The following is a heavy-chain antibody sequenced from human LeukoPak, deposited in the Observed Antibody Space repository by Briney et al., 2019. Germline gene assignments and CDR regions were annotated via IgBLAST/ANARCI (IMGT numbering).Heavy chain of an antibody. J-gene: IGHJ3*02. CDR2: FELSDSYT. CDR1: GXRFTSNC. CDR3: ARRALPPAYCGGDCFDAFDI. D-gene: IGHD2-21*02. V-gene: IGHV5-10-1*01. Sequence: PGESLEISFQRPGXRFTSNCISWVRQLPGKGLEWMRRFELSDSYTNYSPSFQGHVAISADKSISTAYPQWSSLKASDTAMYYCARRALPPAYCGGDCFDAFDIWGQGTMVTVSS.